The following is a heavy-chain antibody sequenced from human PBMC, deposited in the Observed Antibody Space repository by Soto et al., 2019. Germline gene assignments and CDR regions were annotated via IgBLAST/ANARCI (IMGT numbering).Heavy chain of an antibody. V-gene: IGHV1-69*02. CDR3: ARGLFEASGYTRDDAFDI. CDR2: IIPILGIA. CDR1: GGTFSSYT. D-gene: IGHD2-2*02. J-gene: IGHJ3*02. Sequence: QVQLVQSGAEVKQPGSSVKVSCKASGGTFSSYTISWVRQAPGQGLEWMGRIIPILGIANYAQKFQGRVTITADKSTSTAYMELSSLRSEDTAVYYCARGLFEASGYTRDDAFDIWGQGTMVTVSS.